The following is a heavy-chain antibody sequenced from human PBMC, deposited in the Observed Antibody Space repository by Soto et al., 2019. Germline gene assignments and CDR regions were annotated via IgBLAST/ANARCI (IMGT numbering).Heavy chain of an antibody. V-gene: IGHV1-46*01. CDR2: INPSGGST. CDR3: AVEYYYDSSGLFGSGN. CDR1: GYTFTSYY. J-gene: IGHJ4*02. Sequence: ASVKVSCKASGYTFTSYYMHWVRQAPGQGLEWMGIINPSGGSTSYAQKFQGRVTMTRDTSTSTVYMELSSLRSEDTAVYYCAVEYYYDSSGLFGSGNWGQGTLVTVSS. D-gene: IGHD3-22*01.